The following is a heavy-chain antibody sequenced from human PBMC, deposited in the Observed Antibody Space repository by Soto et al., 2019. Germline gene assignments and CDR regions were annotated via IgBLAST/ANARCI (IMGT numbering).Heavy chain of an antibody. CDR2: IYPGDSDT. V-gene: IGHV5-51*03. CDR1: GYSFTSYW. CDR3: ARRVWFGEFTREFDY. Sequence: EVQLVQSGAEVKKPGESLKISCKGSGYSFTSYWIGWVRQMPGKGLEWMGIIYPGDSDTRYSPSFQGQVTISAAKSTSTAYLQWSSLKATDIAMYYCARRVWFGEFTREFDYWGQGTLVTVSS. D-gene: IGHD3-10*01. J-gene: IGHJ4*02.